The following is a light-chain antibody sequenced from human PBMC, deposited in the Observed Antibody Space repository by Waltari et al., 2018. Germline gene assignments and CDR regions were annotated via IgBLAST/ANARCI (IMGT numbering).Light chain of an antibody. V-gene: IGKV3-20*01. CDR2: GAS. J-gene: IGKJ2*01. CDR1: QSVSSSY. CDR3: QQYGSSPET. Sequence: EIVLTPSPGTLTLSPGERATPSCRASQSVSSSYLAWYQQKPGQAPRLLIYGASSRATGIPDRFSGSGSGTDFTLTISRLEPEDFAVYYCQQYGSSPETFGQGTKVEIK.